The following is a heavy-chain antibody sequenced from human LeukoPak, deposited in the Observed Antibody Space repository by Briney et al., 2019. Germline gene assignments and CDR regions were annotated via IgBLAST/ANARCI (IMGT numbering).Heavy chain of an antibody. CDR2: ISSSASSR. J-gene: IGHJ4*02. CDR3: ARAKPKNMVRGLIMRRESRYYFDY. CDR1: GFTFSSFA. Sequence: PGGSLRLSCAASGFTFSSFAMSWVRQAPGKGLEWVSAISSSASSRPYADSVKGRFTISRDNSKNTLYIQMNSLRAEDTAVYYCARAKPKNMVRGLIMRRESRYYFDYWGQGTLVTVSS. D-gene: IGHD3-10*01. V-gene: IGHV3-23*01.